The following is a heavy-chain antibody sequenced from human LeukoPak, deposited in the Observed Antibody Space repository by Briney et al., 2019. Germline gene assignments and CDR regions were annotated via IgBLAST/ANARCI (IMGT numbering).Heavy chain of an antibody. CDR1: GGTFSSYA. D-gene: IGHD5-24*01. Sequence: ASVKVSCKASGGTFSSYAISWVRQAPGQGLEWMGGIIPIFGTADYAQKFQGRVTITADESTSTAYMELSSLRSEDTAVYYCARGRDGYNDYWGQGTLVTVSS. CDR2: IIPIFGTA. CDR3: ARGRDGYNDY. V-gene: IGHV1-69*01. J-gene: IGHJ4*02.